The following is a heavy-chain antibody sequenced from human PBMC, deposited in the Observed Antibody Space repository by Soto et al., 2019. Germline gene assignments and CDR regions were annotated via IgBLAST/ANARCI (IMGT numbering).Heavy chain of an antibody. CDR3: ARLKRPGIAAAGTICFFDY. D-gene: IGHD6-13*01. Sequence: QITLKESGPPLVKPTQTLTLTCTFSGFSLSTSGVGVGWIRQPPGKALEWLALIYWDDDKRYSPSLKSRLTITKDTSKNQVVLTMTNMDPVDTATYYCARLKRPGIAAAGTICFFDYWGQGTLVTVSS. CDR1: GFSLSTSGVG. CDR2: IYWDDDK. J-gene: IGHJ4*02. V-gene: IGHV2-5*02.